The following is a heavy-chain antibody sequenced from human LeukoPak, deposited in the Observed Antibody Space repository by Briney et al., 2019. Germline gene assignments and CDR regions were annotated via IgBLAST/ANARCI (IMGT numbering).Heavy chain of an antibody. CDR1: GFTFSSYW. CDR2: INHNGNVN. D-gene: IGHD2-8*01. J-gene: IGHJ4*02. V-gene: IGHV3-7*01. Sequence: GGSLRLSCAASGFTFSSYWMNWARQAPGKGLEWVASINHNGNVNYYVDSVKGRFTISRDNSKNTLYLQMNSLRAEDTAVYYCAKGGFVLMVYATNDFDYWGQGTLVTVSS. CDR3: AKGGFVLMVYATNDFDY.